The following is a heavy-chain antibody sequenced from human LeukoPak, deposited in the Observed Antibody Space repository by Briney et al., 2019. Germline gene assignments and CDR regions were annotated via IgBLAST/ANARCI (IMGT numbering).Heavy chain of an antibody. Sequence: SETLSLTCTVSGGSISSSSYYWGWIRQPPGKGLEWIGEIYHSGSTNYNPSLKSRVTISVDKSKNQFSLKLSSVTAADTAVYYCARVSKSRYYGPPFDYWGQGTLVTVSS. J-gene: IGHJ4*02. V-gene: IGHV4-39*07. D-gene: IGHD3-3*01. CDR2: IYHSGST. CDR1: GGSISSSSYY. CDR3: ARVSKSRYYGPPFDY.